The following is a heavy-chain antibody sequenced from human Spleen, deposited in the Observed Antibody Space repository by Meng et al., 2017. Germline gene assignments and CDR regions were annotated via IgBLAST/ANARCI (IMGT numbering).Heavy chain of an antibody. Sequence: QVPVAGGGAGLFERSEPRSPPWVVSCGSFIDSYWSWIRQPPGKGLEWIGEINHSGSTNYNPSLESRATISVDTSQNNLSLKLSSVTAADSAVYYCARGPTTMAHDFDYWGQGTLVTVSS. D-gene: IGHD4-11*01. CDR1: CGSFIDSY. V-gene: IGHV4-34*01. J-gene: IGHJ4*02. CDR2: INHSGST. CDR3: ARGPTTMAHDFDY.